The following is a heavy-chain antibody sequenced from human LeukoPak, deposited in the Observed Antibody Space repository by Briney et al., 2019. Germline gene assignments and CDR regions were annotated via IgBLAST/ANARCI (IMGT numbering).Heavy chain of an antibody. J-gene: IGHJ4*02. V-gene: IGHV4-39*07. D-gene: IGHD2-8*02. CDR2: FYSSGNT. CDR1: GDSISSRSYY. Sequence: PSETLSLTCTVSGDSISSRSYYWGWSRQPPGKGLEWIGSFYSSGNTYYNPSLKNRVTISVDTSKNQFSLRLSSVTAADTAVYYCARDVYTGVGYWGQGTLVTVSS. CDR3: ARDVYTGVGY.